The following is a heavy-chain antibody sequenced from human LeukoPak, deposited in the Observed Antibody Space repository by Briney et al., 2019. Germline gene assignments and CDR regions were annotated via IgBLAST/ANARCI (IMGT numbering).Heavy chain of an antibody. Sequence: SETLCLTCTVSGGSISSSSYYWGWIRQPPGKGLEWIGSIYYSGSTYYNPSLKSRVTISVDTSKNQFSLKLSSVTAADTAVYYCARREVEPAPGTLDYWGQGTLVTVSS. CDR3: ARREVEPAPGTLDY. V-gene: IGHV4-39*07. D-gene: IGHD1-1*01. CDR2: IYYSGST. CDR1: GGSISSSSYY. J-gene: IGHJ4*02.